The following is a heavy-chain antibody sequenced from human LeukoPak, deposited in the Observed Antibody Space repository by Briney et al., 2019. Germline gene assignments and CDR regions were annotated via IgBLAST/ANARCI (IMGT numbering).Heavy chain of an antibody. J-gene: IGHJ4*02. V-gene: IGHV3-30*02. Sequence: GGSLRLSCAASGFTFSTFGMHWVRQAPGKGLEWVAIIWSGGRHQYYADSVESRFTISIDTSENTLYLQMNSLRPEDTAVYYCAKDLGAGDNPLPVNWGQGTLVAVSS. CDR3: AKDLGAGDNPLPVN. CDR1: GFTFSTFG. CDR2: IWSGGRHQ. D-gene: IGHD5-24*01.